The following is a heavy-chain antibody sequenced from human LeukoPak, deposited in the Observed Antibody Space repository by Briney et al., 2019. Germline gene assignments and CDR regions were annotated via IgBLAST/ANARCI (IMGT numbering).Heavy chain of an antibody. J-gene: IGHJ4*02. CDR3: ARVGTYTYGDYYFDY. CDR2: ISAYNGNT. D-gene: IGHD4-17*01. V-gene: IGHV1-18*01. Sequence: ASVTVSCKASVYTFTSYGISWVRQAPGQGLEWMGWISAYNGNTNYAQKLQGRVTMTTDTSTSTAYMELRSLRSDDTAVYYCARVGTYTYGDYYFDYWGQGTLVTVSS. CDR1: VYTFTSYG.